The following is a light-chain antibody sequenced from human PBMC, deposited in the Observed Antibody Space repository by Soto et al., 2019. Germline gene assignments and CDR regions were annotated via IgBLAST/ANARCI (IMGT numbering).Light chain of an antibody. CDR1: SSNIGSNT. J-gene: IGLJ1*01. CDR2: SDT. CDR3: AAWDDRLNGAL. Sequence: QSVLTQPPSASGTPGQRVTMSCSGGSSNIGSNTVSWYQHLPGTAPQLLIYSDTQRASGVADRFSGSKSGTSASLAISGLQSDDEADYYCAAWDDRLNGALFGTGTKATVL. V-gene: IGLV1-44*01.